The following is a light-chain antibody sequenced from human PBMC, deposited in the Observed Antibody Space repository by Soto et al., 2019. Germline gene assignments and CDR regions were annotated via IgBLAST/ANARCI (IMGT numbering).Light chain of an antibody. V-gene: IGKV3-15*01. CDR3: QHYNNWPPWT. Sequence: EIVMTQSPATLSVSPGERDTLSCRASQSVSNNLAWYQQKPGQAPRLLIYRASTRATGIPARFSGSGSGTDFTLTITSLQSADFALYYCQHYNNWPPWTFGQGTKVEIK. J-gene: IGKJ1*01. CDR1: QSVSNN. CDR2: RAS.